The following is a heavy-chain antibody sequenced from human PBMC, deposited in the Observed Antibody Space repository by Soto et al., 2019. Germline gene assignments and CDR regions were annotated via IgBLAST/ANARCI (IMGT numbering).Heavy chain of an antibody. CDR3: ARDMATSDSGGNSGFGMDV. D-gene: IGHD4-17*01. J-gene: IGHJ6*02. CDR1: GYTFTSYY. Sequence: ASVKVSCKASGYTFTSYYMHWVRQAPGQGLEWMGIINPSGGSTSYAQKFQGRVTMTRDTSTSTVYMELSSLRSEDTAVYYCARDMATSDSGGNSGFGMDVWGQGTTVTVSS. CDR2: INPSGGST. V-gene: IGHV1-46*01.